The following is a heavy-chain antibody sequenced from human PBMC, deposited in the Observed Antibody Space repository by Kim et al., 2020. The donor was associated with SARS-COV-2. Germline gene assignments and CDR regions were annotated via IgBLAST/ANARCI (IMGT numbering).Heavy chain of an antibody. V-gene: IGHV4-39*01. CDR3: ARHTIVGAIVGWFDP. Sequence: SQTLSLTCTVSGGSISSSSYYWGWIRQPPGKGLEWIGSIYYSGSTYYNPSLKSRVTISVDTSKNQFSLKLSSVTAADTAVYYCARHTIVGAIVGWFDPWGQGTLVTVSS. J-gene: IGHJ5*02. CDR1: GGSISSSSYY. D-gene: IGHD1-26*01. CDR2: IYYSGST.